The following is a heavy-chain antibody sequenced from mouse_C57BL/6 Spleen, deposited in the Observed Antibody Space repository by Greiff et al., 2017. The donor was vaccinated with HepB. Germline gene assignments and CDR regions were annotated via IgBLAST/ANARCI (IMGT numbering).Heavy chain of an antibody. J-gene: IGHJ4*01. Sequence: VQLQQPGAELVMPGASVKLSCKASGYTFTSYWMHWVKQRPGQGLEWIGEIDPSDSYTNYNQKFKGKSTLTVDKSSSTAYMQLSSLTSEDSAVYYGARGYSNYVYYAMDYWGQGTSVTVSS. D-gene: IGHD2-5*01. V-gene: IGHV1-69*01. CDR2: IDPSDSYT. CDR1: GYTFTSYW. CDR3: ARGYSNYVYYAMDY.